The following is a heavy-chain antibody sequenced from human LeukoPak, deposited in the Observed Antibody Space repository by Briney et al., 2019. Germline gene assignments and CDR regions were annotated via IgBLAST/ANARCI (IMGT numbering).Heavy chain of an antibody. D-gene: IGHD2-15*01. V-gene: IGHV3-20*04. CDR1: GFNSGVNFDEFG. J-gene: IGHJ1*01. CDR2: INWNGGST. Sequence: GGSLRLSCAASGFNSGVNFDEFGMNWVRQAPGKGLEWVSGINWNGGSTGYADSVKGRFTISRDNAKNSLYLQMNSLRAEDTAVYYCARSNLYGYCSGGSCYEYFQHWGQGTLVTVSS. CDR3: ARSNLYGYCSGGSCYEYFQH.